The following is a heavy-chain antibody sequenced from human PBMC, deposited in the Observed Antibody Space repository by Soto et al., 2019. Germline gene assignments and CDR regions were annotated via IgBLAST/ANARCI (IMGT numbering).Heavy chain of an antibody. J-gene: IGHJ4*02. CDR3: AKVAITIFGVAPRRLDY. CDR1: GFNFSSYA. D-gene: IGHD3-3*01. V-gene: IGHV3-23*01. CDR2: ISGSGGST. Sequence: GSLRVSCAASGFNFSSYAMSWVLPATGKGLEWVSAISGSGGSTYYADSVKGRFTISRDNSKNTLYLQMNSLRAEDTAVYYCAKVAITIFGVAPRRLDYWGQGTLVTVSS.